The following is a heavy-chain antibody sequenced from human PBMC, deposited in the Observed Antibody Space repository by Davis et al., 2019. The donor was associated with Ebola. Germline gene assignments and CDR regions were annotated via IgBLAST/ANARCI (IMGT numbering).Heavy chain of an antibody. D-gene: IGHD1-1*01. CDR3: ARGELEMTDWFDP. CDR1: GYTLTTYG. CDR2: MSPFKGDT. Sequence: ASVKVSCKASGYTLTTYGISWVRQAPGQGLEWMGWMSPFKGDTNYAQNLQGRVTLTIDTSTNTAYMELRSLRSDDTAMYYCARGELEMTDWFDPWGQGTLVTVSS. V-gene: IGHV1-18*04. J-gene: IGHJ5*02.